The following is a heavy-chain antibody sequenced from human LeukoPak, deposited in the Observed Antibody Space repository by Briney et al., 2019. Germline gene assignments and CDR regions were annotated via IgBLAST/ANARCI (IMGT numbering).Heavy chain of an antibody. J-gene: IGHJ5*02. CDR3: AKDGDLNWFDP. V-gene: IGHV6-1*01. CDR1: GDSVSSNSAA. CDR2: TYYRSKWYN. Sequence: SQTLSLTCAISGDSVSSNSAAWNWIRRSPSRGLEWLGRTYYRSKWYNDYAVSVKSRITINPDTSKNQSSLQLNSVTPEDTAVYYCAKDGDLNWFDPWGQGTLVTVSS. D-gene: IGHD4-17*01.